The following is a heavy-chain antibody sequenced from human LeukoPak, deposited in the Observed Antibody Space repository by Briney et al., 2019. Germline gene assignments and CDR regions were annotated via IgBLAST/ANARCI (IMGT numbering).Heavy chain of an antibody. D-gene: IGHD1-26*01. CDR1: GGSISSNNHY. V-gene: IGHV4-39*07. CDR3: ASYSGTYSAFEI. J-gene: IGHJ3*02. Sequence: PSETLSLTCTVSGGSISSNNHYWGWIRQPPGKGLEWIGSIYYRGSTYYNPSFKSRVAISVDTSKNHFSLTLNAVTAADTAVYYCASYSGTYSAFEIWGQGTPVTVSS. CDR2: IYYRGST.